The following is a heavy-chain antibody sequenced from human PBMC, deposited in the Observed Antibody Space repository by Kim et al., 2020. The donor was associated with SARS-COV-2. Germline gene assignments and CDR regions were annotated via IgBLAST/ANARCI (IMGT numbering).Heavy chain of an antibody. CDR2: ITYDGSNK. CDR3: ARPYSRSNWSYFDY. V-gene: IGHV3-30-3*01. Sequence: GGSLRLSCAASGFTFSSYSMYWVRQAPGKGLEWVAFITYDGSNKYYADSVKGRFTISRDNSKNTLYLQMNSLRAEDTAVYYCARPYSRSNWSYFDYWGQRTLVTVSS. CDR1: GFTFSSYS. J-gene: IGHJ4*02. D-gene: IGHD1-26*01.